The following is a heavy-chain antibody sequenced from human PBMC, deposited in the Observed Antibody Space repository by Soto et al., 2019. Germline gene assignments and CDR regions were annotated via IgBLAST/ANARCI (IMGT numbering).Heavy chain of an antibody. CDR1: GGSISSGY. J-gene: IGHJ5*02. CDR2: IYYGGSI. Sequence: ETLSLTCSVSGGSISSGYWTWVRQPPGKGLEWIGYIYYGGSINYNPSLKSRVIISVDTAKNQFSLRLSSVTAADTAVYYCTGAYYDLNGYSLDPWGQGTSVTVS. CDR3: TGAYYDLNGYSLDP. V-gene: IGHV4-59*01. D-gene: IGHD3-22*01.